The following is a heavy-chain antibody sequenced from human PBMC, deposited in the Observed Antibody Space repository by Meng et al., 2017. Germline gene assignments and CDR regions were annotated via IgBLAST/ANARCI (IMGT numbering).Heavy chain of an antibody. D-gene: IGHD6-19*01. V-gene: IGHV3-23*01. J-gene: IGHJ6*02. CDR1: GFTFSSYA. Sequence: GESLKISCAASGFTFSSYAMSWVRQAPGKGLEWVSAISGSGGSTYYADSVKGRLTISREKSKNTLYLQMNSLRAEETAVYYCAKFFRRVAGSREPPYYYYGMDVWGQGTTVTVSS. CDR2: ISGSGGST. CDR3: AKFFRRVAGSREPPYYYYGMDV.